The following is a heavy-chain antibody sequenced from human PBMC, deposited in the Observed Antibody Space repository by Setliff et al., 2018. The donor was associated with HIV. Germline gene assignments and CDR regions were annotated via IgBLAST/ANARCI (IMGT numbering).Heavy chain of an antibody. D-gene: IGHD4-17*01. CDR2: IYTSGST. J-gene: IGHJ3*02. CDR1: GGSINSYS. Sequence: SETLSLTCTVSGGSINSYSWNWIRQPPGKGLEWIGYIYTSGSTNYNPSLKSRVTMSVDTSKNQLSLKLSSLTAADTAVYYCARDRPPSTVDMLGAFDRWGQGTMVTVSS. V-gene: IGHV4-59*01. CDR3: ARDRPPSTVDMLGAFDR.